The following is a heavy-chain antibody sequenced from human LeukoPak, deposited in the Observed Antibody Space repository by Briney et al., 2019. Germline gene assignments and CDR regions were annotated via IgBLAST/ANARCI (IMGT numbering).Heavy chain of an antibody. CDR3: AKDIKTIFGVVIIDY. CDR2: ISWNSGSI. D-gene: IGHD3-3*02. V-gene: IGHV3-9*01. Sequence: PGRSLRLSCAASGFTFDDYAMHWVRQAPGKGLEWVSGISWNSGSIGYADSVKGRFTISRDNAKNSLYLQMNSLRAEDTALYYCAKDIKTIFGVVIIDYWGQGTLVTVSS. J-gene: IGHJ4*02. CDR1: GFTFDDYA.